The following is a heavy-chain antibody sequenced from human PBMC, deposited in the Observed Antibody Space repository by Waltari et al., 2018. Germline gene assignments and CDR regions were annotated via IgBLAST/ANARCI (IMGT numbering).Heavy chain of an antibody. J-gene: IGHJ4*02. Sequence: EVQLVESGGGLVKPGGSLRLSCAASGFTFSSYSMNWVRQAPGKGLEWVSSISSSSSYIYYADSVKGRFTISRDNAKNSLYLQMNSLRAEDTAVYYCARVGYSSSSMRGGFDYWGQGTLVTVSS. CDR1: GFTFSSYS. D-gene: IGHD6-6*01. CDR3: ARVGYSSSSMRGGFDY. V-gene: IGHV3-21*01. CDR2: ISSSSSYI.